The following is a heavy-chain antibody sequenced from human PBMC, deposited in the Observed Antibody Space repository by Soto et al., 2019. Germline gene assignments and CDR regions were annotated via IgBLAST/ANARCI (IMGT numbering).Heavy chain of an antibody. D-gene: IGHD3-22*01. CDR3: ATDYYSDRNGSHFDY. J-gene: IGHJ4*02. CDR1: GFRFDGYA. V-gene: IGHV3-9*01. Sequence: EVQLVESGGGLVQPGRSLRLSCAVSGFRFDGYAMHWVRQAPGKGLEWVSGISWNSGIIGYADSVKGRFTISRDNAEKALYLYMSRWRVEETGLYYCATDYYSDRNGSHFDYWGQGTQVTVSS. CDR2: ISWNSGII.